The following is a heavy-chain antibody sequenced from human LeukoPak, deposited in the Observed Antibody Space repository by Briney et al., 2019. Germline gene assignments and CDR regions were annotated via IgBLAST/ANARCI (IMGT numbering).Heavy chain of an antibody. Sequence: SETLSLTCTVSGGSISSYYWSWIRQPAGKGLEWIGRIYTSGSTNYNPSLKSRVTMSVVTSKNQFSLKLSSVTAADTAVYYCARDEVVVTALDYWGQGTLVTVSS. CDR3: ARDEVVVTALDY. D-gene: IGHD2-21*02. CDR2: IYTSGST. CDR1: GGSISSYY. V-gene: IGHV4-4*07. J-gene: IGHJ4*02.